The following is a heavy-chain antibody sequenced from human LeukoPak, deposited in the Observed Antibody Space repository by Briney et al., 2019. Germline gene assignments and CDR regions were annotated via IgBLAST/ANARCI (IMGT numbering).Heavy chain of an antibody. CDR3: ARKSRGLVVAFDI. Sequence: SETLSLTCTVSGGSISTSNYYWGWIRQPPGKGLEWIGNIFYSGSTYYSPSLRSRATISLDTSRNQFSLKLNSVTAADTAVYYCARKSRGLVVAFDIWGQGTMVTVSS. CDR2: IFYSGST. D-gene: IGHD2-8*02. CDR1: GGSISTSNYY. V-gene: IGHV4-39*07. J-gene: IGHJ3*02.